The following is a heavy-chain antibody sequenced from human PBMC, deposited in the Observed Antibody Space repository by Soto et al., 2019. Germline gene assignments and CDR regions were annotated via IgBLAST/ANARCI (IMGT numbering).Heavy chain of an antibody. CDR1: GGSISSSNW. D-gene: IGHD3-22*01. CDR3: ARADYYDSSGSPYYFDY. Sequence: QVQLQESGPGLVKPSGTLSLTCAVSGGSISSSNWWSWVRPPPGKGLEWIGEIYHSGSTNYNPSLKSRVTISVDKSKNQFSLKLSSVTAADTAVYYCARADYYDSSGSPYYFDYWGQGTLVTVSS. CDR2: IYHSGST. V-gene: IGHV4-4*02. J-gene: IGHJ4*02.